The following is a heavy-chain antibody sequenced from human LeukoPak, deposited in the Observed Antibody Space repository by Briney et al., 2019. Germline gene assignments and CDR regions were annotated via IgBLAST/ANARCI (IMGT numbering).Heavy chain of an antibody. CDR3: TTDWAVFDAFDI. V-gene: IGHV3-15*01. J-gene: IGHJ3*02. Sequence: PGGSLRLSCAASGFTFSNAWMSWVRQATGKGLEWVGRIKSKTDGGTTDYAAPVKGRFTISRDGSKTTLYLQMNSLKTEDTAVYYCTTDWAVFDAFDIWGQGTMVTVSS. CDR1: GFTFSNAW. D-gene: IGHD6-19*01. CDR2: IKSKTDGGTT.